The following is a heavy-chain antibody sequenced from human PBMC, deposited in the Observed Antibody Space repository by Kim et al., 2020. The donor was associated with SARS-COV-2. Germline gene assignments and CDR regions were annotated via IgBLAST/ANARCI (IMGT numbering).Heavy chain of an antibody. D-gene: IGHD4-17*01. Sequence: SVKGRFTISRDNSKNTLYLQMNSLRAEDTAVYYCARVMTTVTRLQYYFDYWGQGTLVTVSS. V-gene: IGHV3-30*01. J-gene: IGHJ4*02. CDR3: ARVMTTVTRLQYYFDY.